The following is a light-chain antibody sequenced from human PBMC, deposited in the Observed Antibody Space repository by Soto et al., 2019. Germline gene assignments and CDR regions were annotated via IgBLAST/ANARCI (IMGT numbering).Light chain of an antibody. CDR2: EGS. Sequence: QSALTQPASVSGSPGQSITISCTGTSSDVGSYNLVSWYQQHPGKAPKLMIYEGSKWPSGISNRFSGSKSGNTASLTISGLQAEDEADYYCCSYAGSNTVEIFGGGTKLTVL. CDR1: SSDVGSYNL. V-gene: IGLV2-23*03. J-gene: IGLJ2*01. CDR3: CSYAGSNTVEI.